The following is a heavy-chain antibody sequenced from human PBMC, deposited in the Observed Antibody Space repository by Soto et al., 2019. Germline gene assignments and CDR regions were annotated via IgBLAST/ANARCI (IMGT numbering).Heavy chain of an antibody. J-gene: IGHJ3*02. V-gene: IGHV4-4*02. Sequence: QVQLQESGPGLVKPSGTLSLTCAVSGGSISRSNWWSWVRQPPGKGPEWIGEIYHSGNTNYNPSLMSRVTISVDKSENQFSLKLSSVTAADTAVYYCASSLSYFESSGYYLTHAFDIWGQGTMVTVSS. CDR3: ASSLSYFESSGYYLTHAFDI. D-gene: IGHD3-22*01. CDR1: GGSISRSNW. CDR2: IYHSGNT.